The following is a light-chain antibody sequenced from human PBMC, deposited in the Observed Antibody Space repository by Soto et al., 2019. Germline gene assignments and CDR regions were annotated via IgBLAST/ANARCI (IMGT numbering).Light chain of an antibody. J-gene: IGKJ5*01. V-gene: IGKV3D-20*02. CDR2: DTS. CDR3: QQRTNWRIT. Sequence: DIVMTQSRATLSVSSGERATLCCRASQSVSSSYLAWYQQKPGQAPRLLIYDTSNRATGIPARFSGSGSGTDFTLTISSLEPEDFAVYYCQQRTNWRITFGQGTRLAI. CDR1: QSVSSSY.